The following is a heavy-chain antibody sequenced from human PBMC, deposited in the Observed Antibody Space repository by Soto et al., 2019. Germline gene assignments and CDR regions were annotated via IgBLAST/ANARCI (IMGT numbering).Heavy chain of an antibody. V-gene: IGHV1-69*13. D-gene: IGHD1-26*01. Sequence: SVKVSCKASGGTFSSYAISWVRQAPGQGLEWMGGIIPIFGTANYAQKFQGRVTITADESTSTAYMELSSLRSEDTAVYYCARSPSHYNYFDDWGQGTLVTVSS. CDR3: ARSPSHYNYFDD. J-gene: IGHJ4*02. CDR2: IIPIFGTA. CDR1: GGTFSSYA.